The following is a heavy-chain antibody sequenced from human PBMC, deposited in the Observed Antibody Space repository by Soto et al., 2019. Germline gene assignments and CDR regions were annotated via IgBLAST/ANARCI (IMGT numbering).Heavy chain of an antibody. J-gene: IGHJ4*02. CDR3: ARQRTTVVTQAYFDH. Sequence: SETLSLTCTVSGDAIYIGGYYWTWIRQHPGKGLEWIGYIYHTGRTYYNPSFKSRVTISIDTSKNQFSLKLSSVTATDTAVYYCARQRTTVVTQAYFDHWGQGALVTVSS. CDR1: GDAIYIGGYY. V-gene: IGHV4-30-4*08. D-gene: IGHD2-21*02. CDR2: IYHTGRT.